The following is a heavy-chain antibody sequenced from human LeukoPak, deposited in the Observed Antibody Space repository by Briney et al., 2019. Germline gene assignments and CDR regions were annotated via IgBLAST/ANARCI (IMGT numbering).Heavy chain of an antibody. CDR2: IYPGDSDT. V-gene: IGHV5-51*01. CDR3: ARLHYYDILTGYYFDY. CDR1: GYSFTSYW. J-gene: IGHJ4*02. Sequence: GESLKISCKGSGYSFTSYWIGWVRQMPGKGLEWMGIIYPGDSDTRYSPSFQGQVTISADKSISTAYLQWSSLKASDTAMYYCARLHYYDILTGYYFDYWGQGTLVTVTS. D-gene: IGHD3-9*01.